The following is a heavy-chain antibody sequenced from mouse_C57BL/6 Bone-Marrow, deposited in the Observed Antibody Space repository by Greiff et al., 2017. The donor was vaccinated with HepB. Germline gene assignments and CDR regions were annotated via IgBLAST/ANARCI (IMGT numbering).Heavy chain of an antibody. J-gene: IGHJ2*01. CDR2: ISSGGSYT. CDR3: ARQRSPLYFDY. CDR1: GFTFSSYG. V-gene: IGHV5-6*01. Sequence: EVKLVESGGDLVKPGGSLKLSCAASGFTFSSYGMSWVRQTPDKRLEWVATISSGGSYTYYPDSVKGRFTISRDNAKNTLYLQMSSLKSEDTAMYYCARQRSPLYFDYWGQGTTLTVSS.